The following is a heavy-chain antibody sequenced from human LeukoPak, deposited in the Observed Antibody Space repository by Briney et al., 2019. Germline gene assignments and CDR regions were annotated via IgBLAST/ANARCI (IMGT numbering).Heavy chain of an antibody. J-gene: IGHJ4*02. CDR3: ASSGSGSYPDY. D-gene: IGHD3-10*01. Sequence: PGGSLRLFCAASGFTFSSYAMPWVRQAPGKGLEWVAVISYDGSNKYYADSVKGRFTISRDNSKNTLYLQMNSLRAEDTAVYYCASSGSGSYPDYWGQGTLVTVSS. CDR2: ISYDGSNK. V-gene: IGHV3-30*04. CDR1: GFTFSSYA.